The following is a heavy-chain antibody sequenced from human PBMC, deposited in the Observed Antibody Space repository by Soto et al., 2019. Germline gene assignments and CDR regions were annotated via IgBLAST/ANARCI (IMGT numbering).Heavy chain of an antibody. D-gene: IGHD3-9*01. V-gene: IGHV1-18*01. J-gene: IGHJ6*02. CDR2: ISAYNGNT. CDR3: ARGILTGYFGRYYYGMDV. CDR1: GYTFTSYG. Sequence: ASVKVSCKASGYTFTSYGSSWVRQAPGQGLEWMGWISAYNGNTNYAQKLQGRVTMTTDTSTSTAYMELRSLRSDDTAVYYCARGILTGYFGRYYYGMDVWGQGTTVTVSS.